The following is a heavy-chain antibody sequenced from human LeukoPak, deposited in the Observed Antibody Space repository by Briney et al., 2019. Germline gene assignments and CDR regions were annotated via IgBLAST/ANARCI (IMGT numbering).Heavy chain of an antibody. CDR3: ARRGACSGSSCNLDY. D-gene: IGHD2-15*01. CDR1: GYTFTSYY. V-gene: IGHV1-46*01. J-gene: IGHJ4*02. Sequence: ASVKVSCKASGYTFTSYYIHWVRQAPGQGFEWMGIINLNGGSTSYAQKFQGRVTMTRDTSTSTVYLELSNLRSEDTAVYYCARRGACSGSSCNLDYWGQGTQVTVSS. CDR2: INLNGGST.